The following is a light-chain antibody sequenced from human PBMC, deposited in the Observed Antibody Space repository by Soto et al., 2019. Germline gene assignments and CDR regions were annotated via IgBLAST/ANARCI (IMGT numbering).Light chain of an antibody. CDR2: EVS. Sequence: QSVLTQPASVSGSPGQSITISCTGTSSDVGSYNLVSWYQQHPGKAPKLMIYEVSKRPSGVSNRFSGSKSGNTASLTISGLQAEDEADYYCCSYAGSSYVFGTGTQLTFL. J-gene: IGLJ1*01. V-gene: IGLV2-23*02. CDR1: SSDVGSYNL. CDR3: CSYAGSSYV.